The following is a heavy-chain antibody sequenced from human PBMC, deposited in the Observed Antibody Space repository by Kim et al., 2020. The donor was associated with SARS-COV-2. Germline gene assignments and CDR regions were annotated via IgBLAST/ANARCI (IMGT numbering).Heavy chain of an antibody. D-gene: IGHD3-10*01. V-gene: IGHV1-46*01. J-gene: IGHJ5*02. Sequence: KVQGRVTMTRDTSTSTVYMELSSLRSEDTAVYYCARVYYYGSGSPLPFDPWGQGTLVTVSS. CDR3: ARVYYYGSGSPLPFDP.